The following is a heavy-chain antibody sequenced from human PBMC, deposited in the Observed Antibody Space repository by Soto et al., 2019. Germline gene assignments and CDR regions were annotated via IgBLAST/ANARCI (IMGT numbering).Heavy chain of an antibody. CDR2: IYTGGST. J-gene: IGHJ6*02. V-gene: IGHV3-53*02. Sequence: EVQMVETGGCLSQPGGSLRLSCAVSGFIVSSKYMTWVRQAPGKGLEWVSVIYTGGSTNYADSARGRFTISRDSSKNTLYLQMNSLRAEDAAVYYCTTYTGYGMDVWGQGTTVTVSS. D-gene: IGHD3-16*01. CDR3: TTYTGYGMDV. CDR1: GFIVSSKY.